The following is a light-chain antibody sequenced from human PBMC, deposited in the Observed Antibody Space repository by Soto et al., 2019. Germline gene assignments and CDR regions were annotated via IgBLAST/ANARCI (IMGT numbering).Light chain of an antibody. Sequence: QAVVTQEPSLTVSPGGTVTLTCGSNTGTVTSGHYPYWFQQKPGQAPRTLIYDTSTKHSWTPARFSGSLLGGKAALPLSGAQPEDEAEYYCLLSYSGARIFGGGTQLTVL. V-gene: IGLV7-46*01. CDR3: LLSYSGARI. CDR1: TGTVTSGHY. CDR2: DTS. J-gene: IGLJ2*01.